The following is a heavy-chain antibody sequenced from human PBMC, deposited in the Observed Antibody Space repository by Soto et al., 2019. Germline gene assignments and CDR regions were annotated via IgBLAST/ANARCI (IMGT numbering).Heavy chain of an antibody. CDR1: GFSLTTGKMG. CDR2: IFLDNES. V-gene: IGHV2-26*01. Sequence: SGPTLVNPTETLTLTCTASGFSLTTGKMGVRWIRQPPGKALEWLAHIFLDNESSYSTSLQGRLTIFKDTSRSQEVLTMPNVDPVNTAAYYCARMEVDPYQFYYAMDVWGQGTTVTVSS. J-gene: IGHJ6*02. CDR3: ARMEVDPYQFYYAMDV. D-gene: IGHD2-2*01.